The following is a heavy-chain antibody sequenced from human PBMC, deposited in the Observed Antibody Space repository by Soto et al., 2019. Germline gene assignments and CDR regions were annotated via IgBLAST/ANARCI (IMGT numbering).Heavy chain of an antibody. CDR1: GSTFSSYA. Sequence: GGSLRLSCAASGSTFSSYAMSWVRQAPGKGLEWVSAISGSGGSTYYADSVKGRFTISRDNSKNTLYLQMNSLRAEDTAVYYCAKDTHSSGYYYFDYWGQGTLVTVSS. D-gene: IGHD3-22*01. V-gene: IGHV3-23*01. CDR2: ISGSGGST. J-gene: IGHJ4*02. CDR3: AKDTHSSGYYYFDY.